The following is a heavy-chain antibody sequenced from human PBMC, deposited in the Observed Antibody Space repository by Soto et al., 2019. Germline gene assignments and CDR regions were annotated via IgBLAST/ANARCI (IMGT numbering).Heavy chain of an antibody. CDR2: ISGSDDGT. D-gene: IGHD1-7*01. V-gene: IGHV3-23*01. J-gene: IGHJ6*02. CDR1: GFTFESYA. Sequence: GGSLRLSCAASGFTFESYAMTWVRQAPGKGLEWVSTISGSDDGTVYYADSVKGRFTISRDTSRNTVSLQMNSLRAEDTAIYYCVKDWTGTRCPCMDVWGQGTTVTVSS. CDR3: VKDWTGTRCPCMDV.